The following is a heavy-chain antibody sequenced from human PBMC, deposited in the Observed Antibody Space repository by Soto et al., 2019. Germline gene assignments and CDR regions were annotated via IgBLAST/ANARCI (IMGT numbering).Heavy chain of an antibody. CDR2: IKQEGSDK. J-gene: IGHJ2*01. CDR1: GFTFSSYW. V-gene: IGHV3-7*03. CDR3: AREGRRIRGNWYFDL. D-gene: IGHD3-10*01. Sequence: EVQLVESGGGLVQPGGSLRLSCAASGFTFSSYWMTWVRQAPGKGLEWVANIKQEGSDKYYVDSVKGRFTISRDNAKNSLYLRKNSQRAEDTAVYYCAREGRRIRGNWYFDLWGRGTLVTVSS.